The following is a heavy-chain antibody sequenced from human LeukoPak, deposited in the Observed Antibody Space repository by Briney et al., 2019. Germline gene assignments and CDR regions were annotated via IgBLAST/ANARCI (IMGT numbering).Heavy chain of an antibody. D-gene: IGHD3-9*01. CDR3: ARVIGGIRYFDWYNWFDP. V-gene: IGHV3-48*04. CDR2: ISSTSSTI. CDR1: GFTFSNYN. Sequence: PGGSLRLSCVASGFTFSNYNMNWVRQAPGKGLEWVSYISSTSSTIYYADSVKGRFTISRDNAKNSLYLQMNSLRAEDTAVYYCARVIGGIRYFDWYNWFDPWGQGTLVTVSS. J-gene: IGHJ5*02.